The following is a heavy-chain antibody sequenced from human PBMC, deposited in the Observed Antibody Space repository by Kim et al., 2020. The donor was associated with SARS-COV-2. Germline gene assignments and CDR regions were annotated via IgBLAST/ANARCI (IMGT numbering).Heavy chain of an antibody. CDR1: GYMFTSYG. CDR2: ISARDGGT. CDR3: ARGAYGDVSFDY. V-gene: IGHV1-18*04. D-gene: IGHD4-17*01. J-gene: IGHJ4*02. Sequence: ASVKVSCKACGYMFTSYGFSWVRQAPGQGLEWLGWISARDGGTKYGQKVQGGVIMTTDTSTNTAYMELWSLSSDDTAMYYCARGAYGDVSFDYWGQGTLV.